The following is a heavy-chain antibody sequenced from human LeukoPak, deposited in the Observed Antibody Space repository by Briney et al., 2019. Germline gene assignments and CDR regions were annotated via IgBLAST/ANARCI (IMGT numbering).Heavy chain of an antibody. J-gene: IGHJ4*02. CDR3: AREMGGRDGYPFDY. D-gene: IGHD5-24*01. V-gene: IGHV4-61*01. CDR1: GGSVSSGSYY. Sequence: PSETLSLTCTVSGGSVSSGSYYWSWIRQPPGKGLEWIGYIYYSGSTNYNPSLKSRVTISVDTSKNQFSLKLRSVTAADTAVYYCAREMGGRDGYPFDYWGQGTLVTVSS. CDR2: IYYSGST.